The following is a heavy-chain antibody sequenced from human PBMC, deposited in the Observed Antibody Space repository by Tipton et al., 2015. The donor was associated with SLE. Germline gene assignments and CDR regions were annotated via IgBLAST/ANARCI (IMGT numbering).Heavy chain of an antibody. V-gene: IGHV4-39*07. D-gene: IGHD7-27*01. CDR3: ARGRVPLGDAFDI. Sequence: LRLSCTVSGGSISSSSYYWGWIRQPPGKGLEWIGSIYYSGSTYYNPSLKSRVTISVDTSKNQFSLKLSSVTAADTAVYYCARGRVPLGDAFDIWGQGTMVTVSS. J-gene: IGHJ3*02. CDR1: GGSISSSSYY. CDR2: IYYSGST.